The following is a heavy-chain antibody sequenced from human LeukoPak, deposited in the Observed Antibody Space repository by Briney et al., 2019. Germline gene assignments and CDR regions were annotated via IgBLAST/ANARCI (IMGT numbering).Heavy chain of an antibody. J-gene: IGHJ4*02. CDR3: AREPKSLGDLCFIDY. CDR1: GFDFTSYG. Sequence: ASVKVSCKASGFDFTSYGISWVRQAPGQGLEWMGWISAYNGNTHYAQKLQGRVTMTADTSASTAYMELRSLTSDDTAVYYCAREPKSLGDLCFIDYWGQGTLVTVSS. V-gene: IGHV1-18*01. D-gene: IGHD3-16*01. CDR2: ISAYNGNT.